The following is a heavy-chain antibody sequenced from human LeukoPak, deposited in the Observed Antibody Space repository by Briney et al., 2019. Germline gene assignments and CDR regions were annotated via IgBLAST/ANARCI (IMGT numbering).Heavy chain of an antibody. Sequence: GASVKVSCKASGYTFTSYGISWVRQAPGQGLEWMGWISAYNGNTNYAQKLQGRVTMTTDTSTSTAYMELRSLRSDDTAVYYCARVFRDDFWSGYYVDYYYYYMDVWGKGTTVTVSS. CDR1: GYTFTSYG. CDR3: ARVFRDDFWSGYYVDYYYYYMDV. V-gene: IGHV1-18*01. D-gene: IGHD3-3*01. CDR2: ISAYNGNT. J-gene: IGHJ6*03.